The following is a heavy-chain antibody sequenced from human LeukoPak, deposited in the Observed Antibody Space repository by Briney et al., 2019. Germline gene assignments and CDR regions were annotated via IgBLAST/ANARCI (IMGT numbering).Heavy chain of an antibody. Sequence: SVTVSCRASGGTFSSYAISWVRQAPGQGLEWMGGIIPIFGTANYAQKFQGRVTITTDESTSTAYMELSSLRSEDTAVYYCAREGSTGVSEFDPWGQGTLVTVSS. CDR1: GGTFSSYA. CDR3: AREGSTGVSEFDP. V-gene: IGHV1-69*05. D-gene: IGHD2-2*01. CDR2: IIPIFGTA. J-gene: IGHJ5*02.